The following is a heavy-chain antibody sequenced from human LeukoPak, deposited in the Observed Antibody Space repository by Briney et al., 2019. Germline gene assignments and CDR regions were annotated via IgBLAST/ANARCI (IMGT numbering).Heavy chain of an antibody. CDR3: ARKIVVVTPGNYYYYYYMDV. Sequence: SGTLSLTCAVSGGSISSSNWWSWVRQPPGKGLEWIGEIYHSGSTNYNPSLKSRVTISVDKSKNQFSLKLSSVTAADTAVYYCARKIVVVTPGNYYYYYYMDVWGKGTTVTVSS. CDR1: GGSISSSNW. J-gene: IGHJ6*03. D-gene: IGHD3-22*01. V-gene: IGHV4-4*02. CDR2: IYHSGST.